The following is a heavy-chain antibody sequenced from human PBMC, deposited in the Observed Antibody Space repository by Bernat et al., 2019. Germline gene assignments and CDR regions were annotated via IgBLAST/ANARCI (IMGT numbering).Heavy chain of an antibody. V-gene: IGHV3-53*02. CDR2: IYSGGST. CDR3: ARLDVDTTDAFDI. CDR1: GFTVSSNY. D-gene: IGHD5-18*01. J-gene: IGHJ3*02. Sequence: EVQLVETGGGLIQPGGSLRLSCAASGFTVSSNYMSWVRQAPGKGLEWVSVIYSGGSTYYADSVKGRFTIARDNSKTTLYLQMNSLGAEDTAVYYCARLDVDTTDAFDIWGQGTMVTVSS.